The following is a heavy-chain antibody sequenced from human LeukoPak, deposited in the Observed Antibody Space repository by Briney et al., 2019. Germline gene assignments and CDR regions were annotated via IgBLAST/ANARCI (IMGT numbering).Heavy chain of an antibody. V-gene: IGHV3-30*02. CDR2: IRLDDSTE. J-gene: IGHJ6*03. CDR3: AKSMLRGYYYMDV. CDR1: GFSFSNHV. Sequence: SGGSLRLSCASSGFSFSNHVMHWVRQAPGKGLQWVAFIRLDDSTEYSADSVKGRFTISRDNSKNTLYLQMNRLRTEDTAVYYCAKSMLRGYYYMDVWGKGTTVIISS. D-gene: IGHD3-10*01.